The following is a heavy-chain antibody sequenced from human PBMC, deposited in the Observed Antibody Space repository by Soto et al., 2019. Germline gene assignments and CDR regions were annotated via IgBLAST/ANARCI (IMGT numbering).Heavy chain of an antibody. CDR1: GGSISSGGYY. Sequence: SETLSLTCTVSGGSISSGGYYWSWIRQHPGKGLEWIGYIYYSGSTYYNPSLKSRVTISVDTSKNQFSLKLSSVTAADTAVYYCARVDYDNVWGSYRYTVPSVFDYWGQGTLVTVSS. V-gene: IGHV4-31*03. D-gene: IGHD3-16*02. CDR2: IYYSGST. J-gene: IGHJ4*02. CDR3: ARVDYDNVWGSYRYTVPSVFDY.